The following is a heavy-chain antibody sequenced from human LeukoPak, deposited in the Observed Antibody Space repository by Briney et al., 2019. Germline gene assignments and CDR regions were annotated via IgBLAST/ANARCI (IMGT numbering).Heavy chain of an antibody. D-gene: IGHD1-14*01. J-gene: IGHJ4*02. V-gene: IGHV4-4*07. CDR3: ARAGTSGGLCDY. CDR1: GVSISSYF. CDR2: IYTSGST. Sequence: SETLSLTCTVSGVSISSYFWSWVRQPAGKGLEWIGRIYTSGSTKYNPSLQSRVTMSLDTSKKQSSLNLGSVTAADTAVYYCARAGTSGGLCDYWGQGILVTVSS.